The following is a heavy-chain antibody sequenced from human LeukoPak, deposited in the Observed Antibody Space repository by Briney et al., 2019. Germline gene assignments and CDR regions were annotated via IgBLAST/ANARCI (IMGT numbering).Heavy chain of an antibody. Sequence: SETLSLTCTVSGGSISSYYWSWIRQPPGKGLEWIGYIYYSGSTNYNPSLKSRVTISVDTSKNQFSLKLSSVTAADTAVYYCARGPTVGCSSTSCYRRAFDIWGQGIMVTVSS. J-gene: IGHJ3*02. CDR1: GGSISSYY. D-gene: IGHD2-2*01. CDR3: ARGPTVGCSSTSCYRRAFDI. CDR2: IYYSGST. V-gene: IGHV4-59*01.